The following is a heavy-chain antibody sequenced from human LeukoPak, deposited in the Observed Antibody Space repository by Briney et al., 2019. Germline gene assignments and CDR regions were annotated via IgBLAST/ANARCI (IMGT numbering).Heavy chain of an antibody. CDR2: ISSDGSSK. Sequence: PGGSLRLSCAASGFTFSSHVMHWVRQAPGKGLEWVAVISSDGSSKYYADSVKGRFTISRDNSKNTLYLQMKSLRAEDTAVYYCAREGITIVVAPDYWGQGTLVTVSS. D-gene: IGHD3-22*01. J-gene: IGHJ4*02. V-gene: IGHV3-30-3*01. CDR3: AREGITIVVAPDY. CDR1: GFTFSSHV.